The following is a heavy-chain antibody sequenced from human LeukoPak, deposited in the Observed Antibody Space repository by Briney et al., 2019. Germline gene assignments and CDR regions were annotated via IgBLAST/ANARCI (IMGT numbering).Heavy chain of an antibody. CDR1: GYTFTGYY. Sequence: ASVKVSCKASGYTFTGYYMHWVRQAPGQGLEWMGWINPNSGGTNYAQKFQGRVTMTRGTSISTAYMELSRLRSDDTAVYYCARDMEEQQLGIDYWGQGTLVTVSS. V-gene: IGHV1-2*02. CDR2: INPNSGGT. J-gene: IGHJ4*02. D-gene: IGHD6-13*01. CDR3: ARDMEEQQLGIDY.